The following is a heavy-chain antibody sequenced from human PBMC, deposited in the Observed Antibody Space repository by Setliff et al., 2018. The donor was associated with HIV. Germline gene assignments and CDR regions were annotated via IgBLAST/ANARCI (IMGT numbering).Heavy chain of an antibody. V-gene: IGHV4-59*01. Sequence: PSETLSLTCNVSGGSIGSYHWAWIRQSPGKGLEYIGNIRHSGYNNYNPSLKSRLNMSVDTSNYQISLKLTAVTAADTAVYYCAREFSERSPNPDHYYYYMDVWGKGTTVTVSS. D-gene: IGHD6-19*01. CDR3: AREFSERSPNPDHYYYYMDV. CDR1: GGSIGSYH. J-gene: IGHJ6*03. CDR2: IRHSGYN.